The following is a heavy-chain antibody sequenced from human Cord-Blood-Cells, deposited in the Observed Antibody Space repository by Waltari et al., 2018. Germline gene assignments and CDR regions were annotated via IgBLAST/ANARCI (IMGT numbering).Heavy chain of an antibody. D-gene: IGHD2-8*02. CDR1: GYPIRSGYY. Sequence: QVQLQESGPGLVKPSENLSLTCAVSGYPIRSGYYWGWIRQPPGKGLEWIGSIYHSGSTYYNPSLKSRVTISVDTSKNQFSLKLSSVTAADTAVYYCAKARVVGAPTGGFDLWGRGTLVTVSS. CDR3: AKARVVGAPTGGFDL. CDR2: IYHSGST. V-gene: IGHV4-38-2*01. J-gene: IGHJ2*01.